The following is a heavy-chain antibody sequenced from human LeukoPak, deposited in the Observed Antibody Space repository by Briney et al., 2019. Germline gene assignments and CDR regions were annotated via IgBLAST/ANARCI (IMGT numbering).Heavy chain of an antibody. J-gene: IGHJ4*02. V-gene: IGHV3-66*01. D-gene: IGHD3-9*01. CDR1: GFTVSSNY. Sequence: GGSLRLSCAASGFTVSSNYMSWVRQAPGKGLEWVSVIYSGGSTYYADSVKGRFTISRDNSKNTLYLQMNSLRAEDTAVYYCARVDVLTGSCIDYWGQGTLATVSS. CDR2: IYSGGST. CDR3: ARVDVLTGSCIDY.